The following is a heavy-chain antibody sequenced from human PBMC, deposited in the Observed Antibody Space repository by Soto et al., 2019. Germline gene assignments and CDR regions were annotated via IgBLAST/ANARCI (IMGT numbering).Heavy chain of an antibody. Sequence: QVQLQESGPGLVKPSETLSLTCTVSGGSISSYYWSWIRQPAGKGLEWIGRIYTSGSTNYNPSLKSRVTMAVDTSKNQFSLKLSSVTAADTAVYYCARVVSSWLVDAFDIWGQGTMVTVSS. D-gene: IGHD6-13*01. V-gene: IGHV4-4*07. CDR3: ARVVSSWLVDAFDI. CDR1: GGSISSYY. CDR2: IYTSGST. J-gene: IGHJ3*02.